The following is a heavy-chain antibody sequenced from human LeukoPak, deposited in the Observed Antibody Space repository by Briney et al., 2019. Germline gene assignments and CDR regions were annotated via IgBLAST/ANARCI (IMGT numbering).Heavy chain of an antibody. V-gene: IGHV1-69*13. D-gene: IGHD6-13*01. Sequence: SVKVSCKASGGTFSSYAISWVRQAPGQGLEWMGGIIPIFGTANYAQKFQGRVTITADESTSTAYMELSSLRSEDTAVYYCGREGGGAAGTHFDYWGQGTLVTVSS. CDR2: IIPIFGTA. CDR3: GREGGGAAGTHFDY. J-gene: IGHJ4*02. CDR1: GGTFSSYA.